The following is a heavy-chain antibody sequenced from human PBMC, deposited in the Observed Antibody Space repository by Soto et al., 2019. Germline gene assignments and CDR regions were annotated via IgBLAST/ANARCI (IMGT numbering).Heavy chain of an antibody. CDR2: IIPIFGTA. D-gene: IGHD5-18*01. J-gene: IGHJ4*02. Sequence: QVQLVQSGAEVKKPGSSVKVSCKASGGTFSSYAISWVRQAPGQGLEWMGGIIPIFGTANYAQKFQGRVTITADESTIPAYMELSSLRSEDTAVYYCARDGYSYGLGYYFDSWGQGTLVTVSS. CDR3: ARDGYSYGLGYYFDS. CDR1: GGTFSSYA. V-gene: IGHV1-69*01.